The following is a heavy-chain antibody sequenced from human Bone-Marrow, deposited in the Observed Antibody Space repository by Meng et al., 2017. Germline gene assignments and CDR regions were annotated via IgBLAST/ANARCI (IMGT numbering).Heavy chain of an antibody. CDR2: ISSSGSTI. J-gene: IGHJ4*03. D-gene: IGHD1-26*01. V-gene: IGHV3-11*01. CDR3: TKGQGVYSERSGV. CDR1: GFTFSDYY. Sequence: GESLKISCAASGFTFSDYYMSWIRQAPGKGLEWVSYISSSGSTIYYADSVKGRFTISRDNAKSSLYLQMNSLRAEDAAVYYCTKGQGVYSERSGVWGQGTLVTVSS.